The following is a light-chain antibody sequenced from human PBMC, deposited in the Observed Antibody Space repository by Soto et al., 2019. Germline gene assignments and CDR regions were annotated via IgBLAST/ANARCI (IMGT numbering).Light chain of an antibody. J-gene: IGKJ1*01. CDR3: QQYGTTPPWT. Sequence: EIVLTQSPGALSLSPGERATLACRASHSVSSSYLAWYQQKPDQAPRLLIYGASSRATGIPGRFSGSGSGTAVSLTITRREPEDVAVYYCQQYGTTPPWTFGQGTKVEIK. V-gene: IGKV3-20*01. CDR2: GAS. CDR1: HSVSSSY.